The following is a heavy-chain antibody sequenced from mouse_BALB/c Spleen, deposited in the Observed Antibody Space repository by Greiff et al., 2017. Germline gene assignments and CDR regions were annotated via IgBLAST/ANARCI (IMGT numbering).Heavy chain of an antibody. Sequence: QVQLKESGPGLVAPSQSLSITCTVSGFSLTGYGVNWVRQPPGKGLEWLGMIWGDGSTDYNSALKSRLSISKDNSKSQVFLKMNSLQTDDTARYYCARDTGYYVDYYAMDYWGQGTSVTVSS. CDR1: GFSLTGYG. CDR3: ARDTGYYVDYYAMDY. V-gene: IGHV2-6-7*01. J-gene: IGHJ4*01. D-gene: IGHD2-3*01. CDR2: IWGDGST.